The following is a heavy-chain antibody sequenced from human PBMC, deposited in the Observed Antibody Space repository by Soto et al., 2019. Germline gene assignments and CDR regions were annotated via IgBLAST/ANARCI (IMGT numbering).Heavy chain of an antibody. Sequence: GRSRRLSCAPSRLSHSSLAMSCVRQARGKRLEWGSSISGRCVDTLDAGSVKCRCTISRDNSRHTLYRQGNSVRAEDTAVYYCANDQTDVTLFDYWGQGTLVTASS. CDR1: RLSHSSLA. D-gene: IGHD2-21*02. CDR3: ANDQTDVTLFDY. CDR2: ISGRCVDT. J-gene: IGHJ4*02. V-gene: IGHV3-23*01.